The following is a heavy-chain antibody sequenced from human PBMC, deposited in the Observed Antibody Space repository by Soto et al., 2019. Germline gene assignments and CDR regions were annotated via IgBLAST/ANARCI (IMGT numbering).Heavy chain of an antibody. CDR3: ARGWFGPDV. J-gene: IGHJ6*03. V-gene: IGHV3-74*01. CDR2: IDKVGTDS. Sequence: EVQLVESGGGLVQPGGSLRLSCAASEFTFSGRSVHWVRQAPGKGLVWVSGIDKVGTDSTYADSVKGRFTSSGDNAKNTVYLQMNSLRVEDTAVYYRARGWFGPDVWGKGTTVTVSS. D-gene: IGHD3-10*01. CDR1: EFTFSGRS.